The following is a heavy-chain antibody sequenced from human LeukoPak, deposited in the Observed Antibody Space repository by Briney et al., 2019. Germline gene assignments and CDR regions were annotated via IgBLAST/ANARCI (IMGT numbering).Heavy chain of an antibody. CDR1: GGSISSYY. Sequence: SETLSLTCTVSGGSISSYYWSWIRQPAGKGLEWIGRIYTSGSTNYNPSLKSRVTMSVDTSKNQFSLKLSSVPAAATAVYYCAIPYYDSSGYYYGDAFDIWGQGTMVTVSS. CDR3: AIPYYDSSGYYYGDAFDI. V-gene: IGHV4-4*07. J-gene: IGHJ3*02. CDR2: IYTSGST. D-gene: IGHD3-22*01.